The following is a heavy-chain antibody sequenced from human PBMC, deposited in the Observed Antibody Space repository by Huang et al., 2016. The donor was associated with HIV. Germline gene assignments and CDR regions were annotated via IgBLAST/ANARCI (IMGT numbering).Heavy chain of an antibody. CDR2: IHHSGSA. J-gene: IGHJ5*02. CDR1: VASMTTGIYY. D-gene: IGHD3-3*01. Sequence: QMQLQVSGPGLVKPSETLSLTCGFSVASMTTGIYYWTWVRQSHGRGLAWIGYIHHSGSAQYNPSLKSRVAISIDTSKRQFFLNMTSVTAADTAVYCARGGFWSGSLRFDPWGQGSLVTVSS. V-gene: IGHV4-30-4*01. CDR3: ARGGFWSGSLRFDP.